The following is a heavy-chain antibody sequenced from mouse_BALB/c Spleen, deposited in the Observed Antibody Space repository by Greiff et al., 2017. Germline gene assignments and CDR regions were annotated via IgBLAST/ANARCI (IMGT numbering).Heavy chain of an antibody. J-gene: IGHJ3*01. CDR2: IYPSDSYT. CDR3: TQGGDHFAD. Sequence: VQLQQPGAELVRPGASVKLSCKASGYTFTSYWINWVKQRPGQGLEWIGNIYPSDSYTNYNQKFKDKATLTVDKSSSTAYMQLSSPTSEDSAVYYCTQGGDHFADWGQGTLVTVSA. CDR1: GYTFTSYW. V-gene: IGHV1-69*02.